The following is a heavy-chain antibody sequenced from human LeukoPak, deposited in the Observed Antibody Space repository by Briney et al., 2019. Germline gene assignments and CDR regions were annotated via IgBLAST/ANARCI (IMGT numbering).Heavy chain of an antibody. CDR3: ARWADWFPGGYYFDY. CDR1: GDSISGYY. J-gene: IGHJ4*02. V-gene: IGHV4-59*08. D-gene: IGHD3-9*01. CDR2: IYSSGIT. Sequence: SETLSLTCTVSGDSISGYYWIWIRQPPGKGLEWIGHIYSSGITKYNPSLQSRVTISVDTSKNQFSLKLSSVTAADTAVYYCARWADWFPGGYYFDYWGQGTLVTVSS.